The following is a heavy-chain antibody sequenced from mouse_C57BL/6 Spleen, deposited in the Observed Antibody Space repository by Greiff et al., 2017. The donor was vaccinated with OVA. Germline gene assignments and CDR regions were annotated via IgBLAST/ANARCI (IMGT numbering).Heavy chain of an antibody. CDR2: ISDGGSYT. CDR3: AREVYGSSSLYYFDY. D-gene: IGHD1-1*01. J-gene: IGHJ2*01. V-gene: IGHV5-4*01. Sequence: EVHLVESGGGLVKPGGSLKLSCAASGFTFSSYAMSWVRQTPEKRLEWVATISDGGSYTYYPDNVKGRFTISRDNAKNNLYLQMSHLKSEDTAMYYCAREVYGSSSLYYFDYWGQGTTLTVSS. CDR1: GFTFSSYA.